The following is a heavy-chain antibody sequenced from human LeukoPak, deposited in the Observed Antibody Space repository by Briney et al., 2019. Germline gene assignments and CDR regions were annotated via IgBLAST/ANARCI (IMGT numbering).Heavy chain of an antibody. V-gene: IGHV4-39*01. D-gene: IGHD1-26*01. Sequence: PSETLSLTCTASASISSSSYYWGWIRQPPGKGLEWIGSICYSGSTYYNPSLQSRVTISVDTSKNQFSLKLSSVTAADTAVYFCAKHGEGATFDFWGQGTLVTVSS. CDR1: ASISSSSYY. J-gene: IGHJ4*02. CDR3: AKHGEGATFDF. CDR2: ICYSGST.